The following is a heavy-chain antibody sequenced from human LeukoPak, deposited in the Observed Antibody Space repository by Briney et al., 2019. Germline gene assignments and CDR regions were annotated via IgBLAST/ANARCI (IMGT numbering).Heavy chain of an antibody. V-gene: IGHV3-30-3*01. CDR3: ARAPGSSDDY. J-gene: IGHJ4*02. CDR2: ISYDGSNK. CDR1: GSTFSSYA. D-gene: IGHD6-13*01. Sequence: GGSLRLSCAASGSTFSSYAMHWVRQAPGKGLEWVAVISYDGSNKYYADSVKGRFTISRDNFKNTLYLQMNSLRAEDTAVYYCARAPGSSDDYWGQGTLVTVSS.